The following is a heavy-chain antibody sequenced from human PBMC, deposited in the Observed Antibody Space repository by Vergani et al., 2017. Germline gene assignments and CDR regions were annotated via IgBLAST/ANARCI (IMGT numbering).Heavy chain of an antibody. J-gene: IGHJ4*02. CDR3: ARESDYDFWSGYYGYFDY. D-gene: IGHD3-3*01. CDR1: GYTFTSYG. Sequence: QVQLVQSGAEVKKPGASVQVSCKASGYTFTSYGISWVRQAPGQGLEWMGWISAYNGNTNYAQKLQGRVTMTTDTSTSTAYMELRSLRSDDTAVYYCARESDYDFWSGYYGYFDYWGQGTLVTVSS. V-gene: IGHV1-18*01. CDR2: ISAYNGNT.